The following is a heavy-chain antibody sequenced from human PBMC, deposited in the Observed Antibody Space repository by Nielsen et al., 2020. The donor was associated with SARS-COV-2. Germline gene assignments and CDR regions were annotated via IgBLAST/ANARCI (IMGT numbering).Heavy chain of an antibody. J-gene: IGHJ3*01. CDR3: ARVEIFDILRGRYDTFDF. CDR1: GYSFTNNG. V-gene: IGHV1-18*01. Sequence: ASVKVSCKASGYSFTNNGITWVRQVPGQGLEWLGWIAAYNGHTDYAQKVQGRVTMTTDTSTSTAYMELRSLTSDDTAVYYCARVEIFDILRGRYDTFDFWGQGTVVTISS. D-gene: IGHD3-9*01. CDR2: IAAYNGHT.